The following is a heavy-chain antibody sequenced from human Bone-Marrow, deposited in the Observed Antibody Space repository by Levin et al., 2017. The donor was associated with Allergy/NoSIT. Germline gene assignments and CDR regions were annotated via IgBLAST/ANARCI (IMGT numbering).Heavy chain of an antibody. V-gene: IGHV3-23*01. CDR1: GFTFNSNA. Sequence: GGSLRLSCAASGFTFNSNAMTWVRQAPGKGLEWVSTISAGGGSTYYADSVKGRFTISADNSKNTLYLQMNYLRAEDTAMYYCAKNTPFTMVRGIIPDSWGQGTLVTVSS. D-gene: IGHD3-10*01. CDR2: ISAGGGST. J-gene: IGHJ4*02. CDR3: AKNTPFTMVRGIIPDS.